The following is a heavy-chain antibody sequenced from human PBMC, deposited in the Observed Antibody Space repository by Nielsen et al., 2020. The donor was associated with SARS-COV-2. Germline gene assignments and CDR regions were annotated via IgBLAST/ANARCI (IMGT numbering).Heavy chain of an antibody. D-gene: IGHD4-17*01. V-gene: IGHV3-53*01. Sequence: GESLKISCAASGFTVSNNYMSWVRQAPGKRLEWVSVIDVGGDTDYTDSVKGRFTISRDNSRNTLYLQINSLRAEDTGLYYCATDGQAFEYWGRGTLVSVSS. CDR1: GFTVSNNY. CDR2: IDVGGDT. J-gene: IGHJ4*02. CDR3: ATDGQAFEY.